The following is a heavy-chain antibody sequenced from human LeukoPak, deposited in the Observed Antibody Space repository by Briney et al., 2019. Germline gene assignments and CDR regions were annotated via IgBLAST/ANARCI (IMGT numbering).Heavy chain of an antibody. Sequence: PSETLSLTCAVSGGSIRRSHWWSWVRQPPGKGLAWLAEIYNSGSTNYNPSLKSRLTISEDKSKNQSSLKLSSVTAADTAVYYCARVTYDNWFDPWGQGTLVTVSS. CDR2: IYNSGST. CDR1: GGSIRRSHW. J-gene: IGHJ5*02. CDR3: ARVTYDNWFDP. V-gene: IGHV4-4*02.